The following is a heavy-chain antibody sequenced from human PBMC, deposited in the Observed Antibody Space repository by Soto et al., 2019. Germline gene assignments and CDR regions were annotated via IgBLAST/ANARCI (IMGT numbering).Heavy chain of an antibody. Sequence: PGETLKSSGAASGFTVSTKYMSWVRQAPGKGLEWVSLIQSGVSTYYAGSAEGRLTISRDNSENMLFHQMNSLRDEDPSMYYCTRDDVYCDGCGCYGVPMDVWGKGTTVTVSS. D-gene: IGHD2-15*01. CDR3: TRDDVYCDGCGCYGVPMDV. CDR2: IQSGVST. CDR1: GFTVSTKY. J-gene: IGHJ6*03. V-gene: IGHV3-66*01.